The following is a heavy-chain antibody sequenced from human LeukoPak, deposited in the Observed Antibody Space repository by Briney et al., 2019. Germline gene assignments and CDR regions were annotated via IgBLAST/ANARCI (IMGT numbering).Heavy chain of an antibody. CDR1: GYTFTDYY. CDR2: IHPNSGGT. D-gene: IGHD6-6*01. J-gene: IGHJ4*02. V-gene: IGHV1-2*02. Sequence: ASVKVSCKASGYTFTDYYMNWVRQAPGQGLEWMGWIHPNSGGTNYAQKFQGRVTMTRDTSINTAYMELSRLTSDDTAVYYCGRKSAARKTSEFLYWGQGTLVTVSS. CDR3: GRKSAARKTSEFLY.